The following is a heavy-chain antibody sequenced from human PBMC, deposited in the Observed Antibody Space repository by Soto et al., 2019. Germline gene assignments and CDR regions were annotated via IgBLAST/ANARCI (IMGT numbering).Heavy chain of an antibody. CDR1: GFTFSSYS. D-gene: IGHD3-3*01. J-gene: IGHJ6*02. Sequence: GGSLRLSCAASGFTFSSYSMNWVRQAPGKGLEWVSYISSSSSTIYYADSVKGRFTISRDNAKNSLYLQMNSLRDEDTAVYYCARDPHYDFWSGYQNYYYGMEVWGQGTTVTVSS. V-gene: IGHV3-48*02. CDR3: ARDPHYDFWSGYQNYYYGMEV. CDR2: ISSSSSTI.